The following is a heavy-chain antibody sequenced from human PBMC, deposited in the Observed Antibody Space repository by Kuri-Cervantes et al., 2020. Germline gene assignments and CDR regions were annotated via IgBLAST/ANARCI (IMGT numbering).Heavy chain of an antibody. CDR1: GFIVSSNH. J-gene: IGHJ4*02. CDR3: ARRFRLLWIGELSGFDY. V-gene: IGHV3-7*01. D-gene: IGHD3-10*01. CDR2: LKQDGSEK. Sequence: GESLKIPCAASGFIVSSNHMSWVRQAPGKGLEWVANLKQDGSEKYYVDSVKERFTISRDKAKNSLYLQMNSLRAEDTAVYYCARRFRLLWIGELSGFDYWGQGTLVTVSS.